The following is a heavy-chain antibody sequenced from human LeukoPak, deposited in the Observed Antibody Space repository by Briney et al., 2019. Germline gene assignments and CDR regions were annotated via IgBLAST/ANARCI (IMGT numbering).Heavy chain of an antibody. CDR2: ISGSGGST. D-gene: IGHD3-16*01. V-gene: IGHV3-23*01. CDR3: AKDLAYYYYYYMDV. CDR1: GFAFSSYA. J-gene: IGHJ6*03. Sequence: GGSLRLSCAASGFAFSSYAMSWVRQAPGKGLEWVSAISGSGGSTYYADSVKGRFTISRDNSKNTLYLQMNSLRAEDTAVYYCAKDLAYYYYYYMDVWGKGTTVTVSS.